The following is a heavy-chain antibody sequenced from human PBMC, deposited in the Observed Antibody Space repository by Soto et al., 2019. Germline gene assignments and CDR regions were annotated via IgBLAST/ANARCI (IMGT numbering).Heavy chain of an antibody. D-gene: IGHD3-22*01. CDR3: ARLGGYYQSLDS. V-gene: IGHV4-59*08. CDR1: GGSIRDYY. CDR2: IYYTGTT. J-gene: IGHJ5*01. Sequence: SETLSLTCTVSGGSIRDYYWIWFRQSPGKGLEWIGYIYYTGTTRYNPSIKSRVTISVDSSKNQFSLNLRSVSAADTAVYYCARLGGYYQSLDSWGQGTLVTVSS.